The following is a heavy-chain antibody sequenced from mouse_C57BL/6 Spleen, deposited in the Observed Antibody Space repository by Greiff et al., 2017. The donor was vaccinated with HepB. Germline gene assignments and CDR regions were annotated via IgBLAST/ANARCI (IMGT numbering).Heavy chain of an antibody. D-gene: IGHD2-3*01. CDR3: AIDDGYPFAY. Sequence: QVQLQQSGPELVKPGASVKISCKASGYAFSSSWMNWVKQRPGKGLEWIGRIYPGDGDTNYNGKFKGKATLTADKSSSTAYMQLSSLTSEDSAVYFCAIDDGYPFAYWGQGTLVTVSA. CDR2: IYPGDGDT. CDR1: GYAFSSSW. V-gene: IGHV1-82*01. J-gene: IGHJ3*01.